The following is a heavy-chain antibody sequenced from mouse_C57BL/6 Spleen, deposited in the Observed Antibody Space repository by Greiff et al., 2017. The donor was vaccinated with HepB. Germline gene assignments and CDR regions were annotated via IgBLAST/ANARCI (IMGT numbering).Heavy chain of an antibody. V-gene: IGHV2-6-1*01. Sequence: QVQLQQSGPGLVAPSQSLSITCTVSGFSLTSYGVHWVRQPPGKGLEWLVVIWSDGSTTYNSALKSRLSISKDNSKSQVFLKMNSLQTDDTAMYYCARHYDYDVRAMDYWGQGTSVTVSS. CDR1: GFSLTSYG. CDR3: ARHYDYDVRAMDY. CDR2: IWSDGST. D-gene: IGHD2-4*01. J-gene: IGHJ4*01.